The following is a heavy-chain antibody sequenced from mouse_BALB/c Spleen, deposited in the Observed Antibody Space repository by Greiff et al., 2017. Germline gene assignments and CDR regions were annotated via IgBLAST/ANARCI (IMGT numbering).Heavy chain of an antibody. J-gene: IGHJ4*01. CDR1: GFTFTDYY. Sequence: DVQLQESGGGLVQPGGSLRLSCATSGFTFTDYYMSWVRQPPGKALEWLGFIRNKANGYTTEYSASVKGRFTISRDNSQSILYLQMNTLRAEDSATYYCARDDYGSSYDYAMDYWGQGTSVTVSS. D-gene: IGHD1-1*01. CDR3: ARDDYGSSYDYAMDY. CDR2: IRNKANGYTT. V-gene: IGHV7-3*02.